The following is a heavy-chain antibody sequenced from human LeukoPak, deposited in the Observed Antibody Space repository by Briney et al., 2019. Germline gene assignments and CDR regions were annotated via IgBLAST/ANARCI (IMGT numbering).Heavy chain of an antibody. Sequence: SETLSLTCAVHGGSFSGYYWSWIRQPPGKGLEWIGEINHRGGANYNPSLKSRVTISVDTSKTQSSLKLSSVTAADTAVYYCARAPTLLRYFDWLSDVWGKGTTVTVSS. V-gene: IGHV4-34*01. J-gene: IGHJ6*04. D-gene: IGHD3-9*01. CDR3: ARAPTLLRYFDWLSDV. CDR2: INHRGGA. CDR1: GGSFSGYY.